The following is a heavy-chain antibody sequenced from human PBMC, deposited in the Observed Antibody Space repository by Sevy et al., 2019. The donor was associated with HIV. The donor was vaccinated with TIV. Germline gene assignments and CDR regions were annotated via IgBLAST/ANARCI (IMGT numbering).Heavy chain of an antibody. V-gene: IGHV3-9*01. CDR1: GFKFDDYA. CDR2: ITWDGGRT. Sequence: GGSLRLSCTASGFKFDDYAMHWVRQPPGKGLEWVSGITWDGGRTGYADSVKGRFIISRDNTKSSFYLQMNSLRAEDTAFYCCAKDLRRGDILTGYLNYWGQGILVTVSS. CDR3: AKDLRRGDILTGYLNY. D-gene: IGHD3-9*01. J-gene: IGHJ4*02.